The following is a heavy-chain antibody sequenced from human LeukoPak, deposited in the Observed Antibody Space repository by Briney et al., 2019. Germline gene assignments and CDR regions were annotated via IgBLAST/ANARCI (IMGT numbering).Heavy chain of an antibody. CDR3: AKVDHYYDSSGYYYYDY. Sequence: PGGSLRLSCAASGFTFSSYAMSWVRQAPGKGLEWVSAISGSGGSTYYADSVKGRFTISRDNSKNTLYLQMNSLRAEDTAVYYCAKVDHYYDSSGYYYYDYWGQGTLVTVSS. CDR2: ISGSGGST. J-gene: IGHJ4*02. V-gene: IGHV3-23*01. D-gene: IGHD3-22*01. CDR1: GFTFSSYA.